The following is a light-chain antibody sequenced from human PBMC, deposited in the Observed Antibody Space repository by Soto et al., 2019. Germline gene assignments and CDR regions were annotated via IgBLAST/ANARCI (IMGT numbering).Light chain of an antibody. CDR1: SSDVGAYNY. CDR2: EVT. Sequence: QSALTQPPSASGSPGQSVTISCTGPSSDVGAYNYVSWYQQHPGKAPKLIIYEVTKRPSGVPDRFSGSKSGNTASLTVSGLQAEDEADYYCNSFAGSKNFGVFGGGTKLTVL. V-gene: IGLV2-8*01. J-gene: IGLJ3*02. CDR3: NSFAGSKNFGV.